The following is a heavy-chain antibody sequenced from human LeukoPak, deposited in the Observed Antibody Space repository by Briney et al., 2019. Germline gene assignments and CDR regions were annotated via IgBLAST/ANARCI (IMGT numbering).Heavy chain of an antibody. CDR3: ATLPYGSGRHDDY. CDR1: GFTFSNAW. J-gene: IGHJ4*02. V-gene: IGHV3-11*01. D-gene: IGHD3-10*01. Sequence: GGSLRLSCAASGFTFSNAWMSWVRQAPGKGLEWVSYISSSGSTIYYADSVKGRFTISRDNAKNSLYLQMNSLRAEDTAVYYCATLPYGSGRHDDYWGQGTLVTVSS. CDR2: ISSSGSTI.